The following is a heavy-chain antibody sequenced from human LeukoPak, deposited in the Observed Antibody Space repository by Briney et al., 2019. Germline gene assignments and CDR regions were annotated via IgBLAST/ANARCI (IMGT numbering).Heavy chain of an antibody. D-gene: IGHD6-19*01. CDR2: IYYSGTT. CDR3: ARGAGVFDY. CDR1: GGSISNYY. J-gene: IGHJ4*02. Sequence: SETLSLTCSLSGGSISNYYWSWIRQPPGKGLEWIGYIYYSGTTNYNPSLKSRVTISVDTSKGQFSLKLNSVTAADTAVYYCARGAGVFDYWGQGTLVTVSS. V-gene: IGHV4-59*01.